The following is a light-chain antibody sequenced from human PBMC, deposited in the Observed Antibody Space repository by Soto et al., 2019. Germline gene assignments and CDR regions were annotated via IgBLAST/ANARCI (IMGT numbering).Light chain of an antibody. CDR1: QSVSSY. Sequence: EIELSQSPSILSLSPGERATLSCRASQSVSSYLAWYQHIPGQAPRLLIYDASKRATGIPARFSGSGSGTDFTLTISILEPEDFAVYYCQQRSNWPPTWTFGQGTKVEVK. J-gene: IGKJ1*01. CDR3: QQRSNWPPTWT. V-gene: IGKV3-11*01. CDR2: DAS.